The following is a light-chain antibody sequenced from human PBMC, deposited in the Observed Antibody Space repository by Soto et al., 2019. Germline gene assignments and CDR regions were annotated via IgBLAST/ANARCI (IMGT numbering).Light chain of an antibody. CDR2: EVT. J-gene: IGLJ3*02. V-gene: IGLV2-14*01. CDR1: SSDVGGYNY. Sequence: QSALTQPASVSGSPGQTITISCTGTSSDVGGYNYVSWYQQHPGKAPRLMIYEVTDRPSGVSNRFSGSKSGSTASLTISGLQAEDEAEYYCLLYYGGAWVFGGGTQLTVL. CDR3: LLYYGGAWV.